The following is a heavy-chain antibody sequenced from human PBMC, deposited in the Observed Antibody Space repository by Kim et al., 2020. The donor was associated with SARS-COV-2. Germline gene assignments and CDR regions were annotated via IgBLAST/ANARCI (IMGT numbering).Heavy chain of an antibody. CDR3: ARYYGSGVFDY. D-gene: IGHD3-10*01. Sequence: TNYAQKPQGRVTMTTDTSTSTAYMELRSLRSDDTAVYYCARYYGSGVFDYWGQGTLVTVSS. J-gene: IGHJ4*02. V-gene: IGHV1-18*01. CDR2: T.